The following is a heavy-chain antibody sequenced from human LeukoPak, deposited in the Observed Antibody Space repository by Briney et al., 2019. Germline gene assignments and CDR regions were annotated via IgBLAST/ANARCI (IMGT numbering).Heavy chain of an antibody. CDR2: INPNSGGT. CDR1: GYTFTGYY. V-gene: IGHV1-2*02. D-gene: IGHD3-10*01. CDR3: ARDLTMVRGVTGY. J-gene: IGHJ4*02. Sequence: ASVKVSCKASGYTFTGYYMHWVRQAPGQGLEWIGWINPNSGGTNYAQKFQGRVTMTRDTSISTAYMELSRLRSDDTAVYYCARDLTMVRGVTGYWGQGTLVTVSS.